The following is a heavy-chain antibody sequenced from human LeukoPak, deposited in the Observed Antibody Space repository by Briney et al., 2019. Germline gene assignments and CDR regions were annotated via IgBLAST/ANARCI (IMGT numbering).Heavy chain of an antibody. V-gene: IGHV5-51*01. D-gene: IGHD2-2*01. CDR2: IYPGDSDT. J-gene: IGHJ4*02. Sequence: GESLKISCKGSGYSFTNYWVGWVRQMPGKGLEWMGIIYPGDSDTRYSPSFQGQVTISADKSIRPAYLRWSRLKAPDTAMYYCARRSGGSISFDDYWGQGTLVTVSS. CDR3: ARRSGGSISFDDY. CDR1: GYSFTNYW.